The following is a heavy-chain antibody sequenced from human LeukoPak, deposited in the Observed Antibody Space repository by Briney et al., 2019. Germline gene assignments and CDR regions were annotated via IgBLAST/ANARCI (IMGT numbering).Heavy chain of an antibody. CDR1: GFTFSSYA. CDR2: ISSSSSTI. J-gene: IGHJ4*02. V-gene: IGHV3-48*02. CDR3: ARHSSGWFDY. D-gene: IGHD6-19*01. Sequence: GGSLRLSCAASGFTFSSYAMSWVRQAPGKGLEWVSYISSSSSTIYYADSVKGRFTISRDNAKNSLYLQMNSLRDEDTAVYYCARHSSGWFDYWGQGTLVTVSS.